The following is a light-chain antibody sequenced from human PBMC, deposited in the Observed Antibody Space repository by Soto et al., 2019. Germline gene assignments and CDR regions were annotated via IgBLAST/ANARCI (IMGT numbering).Light chain of an antibody. CDR1: SSDIGAYDY. CDR3: FSFTTTRTHV. J-gene: IGLJ1*01. CDR2: EVN. Sequence: QSALTQPASLSGSPGQSITISCTGTSSDIGAYDYVSWFLQHPGKAPKLMISEVNNRPSGVSNRFSGSKSGNTAYLTISGLQVEDEAEYFCFSFTTTRTHVFGTGTKLTVL. V-gene: IGLV2-14*01.